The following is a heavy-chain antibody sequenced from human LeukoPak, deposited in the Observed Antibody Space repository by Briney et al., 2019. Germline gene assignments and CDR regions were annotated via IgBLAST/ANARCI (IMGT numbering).Heavy chain of an antibody. CDR1: GYTFTGYY. CDR2: INPNSGGT. D-gene: IGHD6-6*01. J-gene: IGHJ6*03. V-gene: IGHV1-2*02. Sequence: ASVKVSCKASGYTFTGYYMHWVRQAPGQGLERMGWINPNSGGTNYAQKFQGRVTMTRDTSISTAYMELSRLRSDDTAVYYCARIAARLFHYYYMDVWGKGTTVTVS. CDR3: ARIAARLFHYYYMDV.